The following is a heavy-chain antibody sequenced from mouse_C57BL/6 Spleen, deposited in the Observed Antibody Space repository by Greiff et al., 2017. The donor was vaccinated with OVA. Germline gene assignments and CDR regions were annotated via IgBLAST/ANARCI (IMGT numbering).Heavy chain of an antibody. CDR1: GYTFTSYW. V-gene: IGHV1-55*01. CDR3: ARPWITTVVRGLGY. J-gene: IGHJ2*01. Sequence: QVQLQQPGAELVKPGASVKMSCKASGYTFTSYWITWVKQRPGQGLEWIGDIYPGSGSTNYNEKFKSKATLTVDTSSSTAYMQLSSLTSEDSAVYYCARPWITTVVRGLGYWGQGTTLTVSS. D-gene: IGHD1-1*01. CDR2: IYPGSGST.